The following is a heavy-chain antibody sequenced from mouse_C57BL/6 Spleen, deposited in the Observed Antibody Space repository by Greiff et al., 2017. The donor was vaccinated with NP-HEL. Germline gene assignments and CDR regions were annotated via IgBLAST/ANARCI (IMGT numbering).Heavy chain of an antibody. Sequence: QVQLQQSGAELVRPGSSVKLSCKASGYTFTSYWMDWVKQRPGQGLEWIGNIYPSDSDTHSNQKFKDKATLTVDKSSSTASMQLSSLTSEDSAVYYCAREGLGRGDAMDYWGQGTTGTVSS. D-gene: IGHD4-1*01. V-gene: IGHV1-61*01. CDR3: AREGLGRGDAMDY. CDR2: IYPSDSDT. J-gene: IGHJ4*01. CDR1: GYTFTSYW.